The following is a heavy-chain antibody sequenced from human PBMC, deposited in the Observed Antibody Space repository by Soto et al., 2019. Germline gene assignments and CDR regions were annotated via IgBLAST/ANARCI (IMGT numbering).Heavy chain of an antibody. J-gene: IGHJ4*01. CDR2: ISGYNGNT. V-gene: IGHV1-18*01. CDR1: GYTFKMYC. Sequence: ASVKVSCKASGYTFKMYCISWVRQAPGQGLEWMGWISGYNGNTNYAQKFQGRVTMTTDTATSTAYMELRSLRSDDTAVYYCAREAPGDYDSSGFYYDVELDYWG. D-gene: IGHD3-22*01. CDR3: AREAPGDYDSSGFYYDVELDY.